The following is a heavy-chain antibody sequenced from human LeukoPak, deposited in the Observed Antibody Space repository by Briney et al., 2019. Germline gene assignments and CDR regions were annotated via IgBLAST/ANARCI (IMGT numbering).Heavy chain of an antibody. CDR1: GFTFSNAW. D-gene: IGHD3-3*01. J-gene: IGHJ4*02. CDR3: TTGKNYFYYFDY. V-gene: IGHV3-15*01. Sequence: PGGSLRLSCAASGFTFSNAWMSWVRQAPGKGLEWVGRIKSKTDGGTTDYAAPVKGRFTISGDDSKNTLYLQMNSLKTEDTAVYYCTTGKNYFYYFDYWGQGTLVTVSS. CDR2: IKSKTDGGTT.